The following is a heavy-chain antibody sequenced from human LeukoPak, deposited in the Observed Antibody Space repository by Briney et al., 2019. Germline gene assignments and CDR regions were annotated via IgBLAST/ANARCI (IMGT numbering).Heavy chain of an antibody. D-gene: IGHD4-17*01. CDR1: GFTFSSYS. J-gene: IGHJ5*02. CDR3: ARDSYGDYSNWFDP. CDR2: ISSSSSTI. Sequence: PGGSLRLSCAASGFTFSSYSMNWVRQAPGKGLEWVSYISSSSSTIYYADSVKGRFTISRDNAKNSLYLQMNSLRDEDTAVYYCARDSYGDYSNWFDPWGQGTLVTVSS. V-gene: IGHV3-48*02.